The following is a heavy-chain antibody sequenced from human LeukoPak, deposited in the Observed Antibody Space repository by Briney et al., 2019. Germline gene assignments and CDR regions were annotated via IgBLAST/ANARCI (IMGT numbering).Heavy chain of an antibody. CDR1: GGSISSYY. CDR2: IYTSGGT. CDR3: ARPVPSRLGWFDP. V-gene: IGHV4-4*07. J-gene: IGHJ5*02. D-gene: IGHD1-1*01. Sequence: ASETLSLTCTVSGGSISSYYWSWIRQPAGKGLEWIGRIYTSGGTDYNPSLKSRVIMSVDTSKNHLSLKLTSVTAADTAVYYCARPVPSRLGWFDPWGQGTLVTVSS.